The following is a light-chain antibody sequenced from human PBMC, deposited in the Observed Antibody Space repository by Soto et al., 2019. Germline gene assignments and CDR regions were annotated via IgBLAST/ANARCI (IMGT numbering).Light chain of an antibody. J-gene: IGLJ2*01. CDR1: SGSIASNY. CDR2: EDN. CDR3: QSYDSSNRGV. V-gene: IGLV6-57*03. Sequence: NFMLTQPHSASESPGKTVTISCTRSSGSIASNYVQWYQQRPGSAPTTVIYEDNQRPSGVPDRFSGSIDSSSNSASLTISGLKTEDEADYYCQSYDSSNRGVFGGGTQLTVL.